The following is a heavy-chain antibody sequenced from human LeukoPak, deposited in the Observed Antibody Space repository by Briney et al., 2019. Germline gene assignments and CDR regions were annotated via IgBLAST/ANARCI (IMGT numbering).Heavy chain of an antibody. J-gene: IGHJ6*02. CDR3: ARRGYSYGQSGYYYGMDV. CDR2: IYYSGST. V-gene: IGHV4-59*01. Sequence: SETLSLTCTVSGGSISSYYWSWIRQPPGKGLVWIGYIYYSGSTNYNPSLKSRVTISVDTSKNQFSLKLSSVTAADTAVYYCARRGYSYGQSGYYYGMDVWGQGTTVTVSS. D-gene: IGHD5-18*01. CDR1: GGSISSYY.